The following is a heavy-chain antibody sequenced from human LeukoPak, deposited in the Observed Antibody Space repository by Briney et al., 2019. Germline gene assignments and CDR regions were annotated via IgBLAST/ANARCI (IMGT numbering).Heavy chain of an antibody. J-gene: IGHJ4*02. D-gene: IGHD3-10*01. V-gene: IGHV4-59*08. CDR2: VYYSGST. Sequence: PSETLSLTCIVSGGSISSYYWSWIRQPPGKGLEWIGYVYYSGSTNYTPSLKSRVTMSVDTSKNKFSLKLRSVTAADTAVYYCARHSGLASGRGELDYWGQGSLVTVSS. CDR1: GGSISSYY. CDR3: ARHSGLASGRGELDY.